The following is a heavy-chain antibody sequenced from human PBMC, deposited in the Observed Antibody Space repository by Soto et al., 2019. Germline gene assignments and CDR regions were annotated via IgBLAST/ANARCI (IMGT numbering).Heavy chain of an antibody. J-gene: IGHJ5*02. V-gene: IGHV4-31*03. CDR1: GGSISSGGYY. CDR2: IYYSGST. CDR3: ARCVFP. Sequence: QVQLQESGPGLVKPSQTLSLTCTVSGGSISSGGYYWSWIRQHPGKGLEWIGYIYYSGSTYFNPSLMSRVTLSVDTPMNPFSLRLSSVSAADTAVYYCARCVFPWGQGTLVTVSS.